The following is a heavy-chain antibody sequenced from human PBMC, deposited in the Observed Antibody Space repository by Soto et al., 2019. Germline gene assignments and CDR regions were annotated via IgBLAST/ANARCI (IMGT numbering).Heavy chain of an antibody. CDR2: INHSGST. V-gene: IGHV4-34*01. CDR1: GGSFSGYY. J-gene: IGHJ4*02. Sequence: SETLSLTCAVYGGSFSGYYWSWIRQPPGKGLEWIGEINHSGSTNYNLSLKSRVTISVDTSKNQFSLKLSSVTAADTAVYYCAREGSPLRGSAAGISVFDYWGQGTLVTVSS. CDR3: AREGSPLRGSAAGISVFDY. D-gene: IGHD6-13*01.